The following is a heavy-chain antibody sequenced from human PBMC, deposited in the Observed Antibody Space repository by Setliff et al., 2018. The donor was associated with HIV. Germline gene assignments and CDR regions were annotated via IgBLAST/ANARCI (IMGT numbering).Heavy chain of an antibody. J-gene: IGHJ2*01. D-gene: IGHD1-7*01. V-gene: IGHV4-38-2*01. CDR3: ARHGITGPTYGREYFDL. Sequence: SETLSLTCAVSGYFITSGYYWGWIRQPPGKGLAWIASIYHRGTTYYNTSLKSRVTISVDTSKNQISLKLSSVTAADTAVYYCARHGITGPTYGREYFDLWGRGSLVTVSS. CDR2: IYHRGTT. CDR1: GYFITSGYY.